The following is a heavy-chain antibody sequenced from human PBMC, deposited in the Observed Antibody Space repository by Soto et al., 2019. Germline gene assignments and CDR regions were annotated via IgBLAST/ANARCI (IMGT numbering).Heavy chain of an antibody. J-gene: IGHJ4*02. CDR1: GVSISTYY. CDR3: VRAGGGWSFDI. CDR2: LYFIGNT. D-gene: IGHD6-19*01. V-gene: IGHV4-59*01. Sequence: QEQLHESGPGLVKPSETLSLTCTVTGVSISTYYWSWIRQPPGKRLELLGYLYFIGNTDYNPSLMSRVTISVDTPKNQFSLNLSSVTTADTAVYYCVRAGGGWSFDIWGQGTLVTVSS.